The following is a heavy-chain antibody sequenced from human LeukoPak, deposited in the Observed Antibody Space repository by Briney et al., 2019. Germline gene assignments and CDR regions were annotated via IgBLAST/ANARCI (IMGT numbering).Heavy chain of an antibody. Sequence: ASVKVSCKASGGTFSSYAISWVRQAPGQGLEWMGRINPNSGGTNYAQKFQGRVTMTRDTSISTAYVELSRLTSDDTAVYYCASSPNWGFDYWGQGTLVTVSS. CDR2: INPNSGGT. CDR1: GGTFSSYA. V-gene: IGHV1-2*06. J-gene: IGHJ4*02. CDR3: ASSPNWGFDY. D-gene: IGHD7-27*01.